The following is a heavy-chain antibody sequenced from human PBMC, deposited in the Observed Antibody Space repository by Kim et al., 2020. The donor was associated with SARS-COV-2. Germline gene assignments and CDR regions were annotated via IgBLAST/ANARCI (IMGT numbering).Heavy chain of an antibody. D-gene: IGHD5-12*01. CDR1: GGSISSGDYY. CDR2: IYYSGST. Sequence: SETLSLTCTVSGGSISSGDYYWSWIRQPPGKGLEWIGYIYYSGSTYYNPSLKSRVTISVDTSKNQFSLKLSSVTAADTAVYYCAREGGRGYSGYPDYWGQGTLVTVSS. J-gene: IGHJ4*02. CDR3: AREGGRGYSGYPDY. V-gene: IGHV4-30-4*01.